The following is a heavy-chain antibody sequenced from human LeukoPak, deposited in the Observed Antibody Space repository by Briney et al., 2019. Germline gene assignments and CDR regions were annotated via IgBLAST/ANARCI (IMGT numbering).Heavy chain of an antibody. D-gene: IGHD6-6*01. CDR3: ARDPGAYSRSPIDS. V-gene: IGHV3-21*01. CDR1: GFTFSSYT. J-gene: IGHJ4*02. CDR2: ISSSSSYI. Sequence: GGSLRLSCAASGFTFSSYTMNWVRQAPGKGLEWVSSISSSSSYIYYADSVKGRFTISRGNAKNSLYLQMNSLRAEDTAVYYCARDPGAYSRSPIDSWGQGTLVTVSS.